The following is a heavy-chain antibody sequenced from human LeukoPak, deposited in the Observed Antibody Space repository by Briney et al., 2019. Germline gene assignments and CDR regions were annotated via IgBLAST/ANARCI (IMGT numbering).Heavy chain of an antibody. V-gene: IGHV3-48*04. CDR2: ISSGSSTTI. J-gene: IGHJ4*02. CDR1: GFTFSSYS. CDR3: ARDGEFGADY. Sequence: GSLRLSCAASGFTFSSYSMNWVRQAPGKGLKWVSYISSGSSTTIYYADSVKGRFTISRDNAKNSLYLQMNSLRAEDTAVYYCARDGEFGADYWGQGTLVTVSS. D-gene: IGHD3-10*01.